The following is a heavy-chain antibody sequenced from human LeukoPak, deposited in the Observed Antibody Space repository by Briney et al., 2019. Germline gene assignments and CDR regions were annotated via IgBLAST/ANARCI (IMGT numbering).Heavy chain of an antibody. CDR3: AKDPEGRLGELSPPH. J-gene: IGHJ4*02. V-gene: IGHV3-30*04. Sequence: GGSLRLSCAASGFTFSSYVMHWVRQAPGKGLEWVAIISYDGSNEYYADSVKGRFTISRDNSKNTLYLQMNSLRAEDTAVYYCAKDPEGRLGELSPPHWGQGTLVTVSS. CDR2: ISYDGSNE. D-gene: IGHD3-16*02. CDR1: GFTFSSYV.